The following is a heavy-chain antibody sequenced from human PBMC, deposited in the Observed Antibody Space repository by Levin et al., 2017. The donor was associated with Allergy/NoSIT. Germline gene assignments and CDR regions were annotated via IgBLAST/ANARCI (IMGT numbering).Heavy chain of an antibody. J-gene: IGHJ6*02. CDR1: GFTFSDYY. CDR3: AGGFLRYCSRGGCAGLYDYDGMDV. D-gene: IGHD2-15*01. V-gene: IGHV3-11*01. Sequence: GGSLRLSCVTSGFTFSDYYMSWIRQAPGKGLEWVSYISSSGGVIKYADSVKGRFTISRDNAKNSLYLQMNSLGTEDTAVYYCAGGFLRYCSRGGCAGLYDYDGMDVWGQGTTVTVSS. CDR2: ISSSGGVI.